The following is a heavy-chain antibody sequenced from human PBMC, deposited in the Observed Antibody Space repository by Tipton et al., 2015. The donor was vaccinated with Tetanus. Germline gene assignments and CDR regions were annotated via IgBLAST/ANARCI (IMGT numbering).Heavy chain of an antibody. Sequence: LSLTCAVYGGSFSGYYCSWIRQSPGKGLEWVASIQPDESESHFVDSVKGRFTISRDNTKNSVYLQMNSLRIEDTAVYYCVTGTLRYGAWGQGTLVTVSS. J-gene: IGHJ5*02. CDR1: GGSFSGYY. CDR3: VTGTLRYGA. CDR2: IQPDESES. V-gene: IGHV3-7*01. D-gene: IGHD3-9*01.